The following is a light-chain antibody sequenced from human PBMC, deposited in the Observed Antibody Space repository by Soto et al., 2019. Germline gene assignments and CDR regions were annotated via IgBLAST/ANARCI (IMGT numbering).Light chain of an antibody. CDR2: GAS. J-gene: IGKJ1*01. CDR1: QSVSSSY. Sequence: EIVLTQSPGTLSLSPGERATLSCRDSQSVSSSYLAWYQQKPGQAPRLLIYGASSRATGIPDRFSGSGSGTDFTLTISRLEPEDFAVYYCQQYGSSPQPFGQGTKVDIK. V-gene: IGKV3-20*01. CDR3: QQYGSSPQP.